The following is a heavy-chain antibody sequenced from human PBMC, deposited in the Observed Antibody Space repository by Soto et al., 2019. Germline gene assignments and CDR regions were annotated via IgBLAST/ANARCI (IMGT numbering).Heavy chain of an antibody. CDR1: GFTFSSYA. CDR2: ISYDGSNK. J-gene: IGHJ6*02. D-gene: IGHD6-6*01. CDR3: ARGKCRSSSYYYYGMDV. V-gene: IGHV3-30-3*01. Sequence: QVQRVESGGGVVRPGRSLRLSCAASGFTFSSYAMHWVRKAPGNGLEWVAVISYDGSNKYYADSVKGQFTISRDNSKNTLYLQRNSRRADDTAVYYCARGKCRSSSYYYYGMDVWGQGTTVTVSS.